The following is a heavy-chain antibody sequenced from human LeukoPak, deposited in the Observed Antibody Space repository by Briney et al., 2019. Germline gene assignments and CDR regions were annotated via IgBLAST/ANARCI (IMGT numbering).Heavy chain of an antibody. CDR1: GFTFNSYA. D-gene: IGHD1-1*01. Sequence: PGESLRLSCAASGFTFNSYAMSWVRQAPGKGLEWVSTISGGGGRTCYADSVKGRFTIFRDNSKNTVDVQLNSLRADDTAVYYCAKFRGSERTAIDSWGQGTLVTVSS. V-gene: IGHV3-23*01. J-gene: IGHJ4*02. CDR2: ISGGGGRT. CDR3: AKFRGSERTAIDS.